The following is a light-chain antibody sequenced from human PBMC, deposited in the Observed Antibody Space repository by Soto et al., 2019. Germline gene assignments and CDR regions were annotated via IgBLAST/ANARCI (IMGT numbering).Light chain of an antibody. CDR2: SSN. CDR3: ATWDDSLHGYV. CDR1: SSNIAKNF. Sequence: QSVLTQPPSVSVAPGQKVTISCSGSSSNIAKNFVSWYQQLPGTAPRLLIYSSNQRPSGVPDRFSGSKAGTSASLAISGLQSEDEANYYCATWDDSLHGYVFGAGTKVTVL. J-gene: IGLJ1*01. V-gene: IGLV1-44*01.